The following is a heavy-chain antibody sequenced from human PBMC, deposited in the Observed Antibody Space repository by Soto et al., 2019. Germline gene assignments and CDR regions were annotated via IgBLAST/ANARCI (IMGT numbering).Heavy chain of an antibody. CDR1: GFTFSSYG. CDR3: ARELERLFCFDY. V-gene: IGHV3-33*01. D-gene: IGHD1-1*01. CDR2: IWYDGSNK. Sequence: PGGFLRLSCAASGFTFSSYGMHWVRQAPGKGLEWVAVIWYDGSNKYYADSVKGRFTISRDNSKNTLYLQMNSLRAEDTAVYYCARELERLFCFDYWGQGTLVTVSS. J-gene: IGHJ4*02.